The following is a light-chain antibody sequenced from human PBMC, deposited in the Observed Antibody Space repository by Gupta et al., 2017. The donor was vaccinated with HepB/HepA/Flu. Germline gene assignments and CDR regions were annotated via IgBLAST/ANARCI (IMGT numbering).Light chain of an antibody. CDR1: QSLLHSNGYNY. J-gene: IGKJ4*01. V-gene: IGKV2-28*01. CDR2: LGS. CDR3: MQALQTPLT. Sequence: VMTQSPLSLPVTPGEPASISCRSSQSLLHSNGYNYLDWNLQKPGQSPQLLIYLGSNRASGVPDRFSGSGSGTNFTLKISRVEAEDVGVYYSMQALQTPLTFGGGTKVEIK.